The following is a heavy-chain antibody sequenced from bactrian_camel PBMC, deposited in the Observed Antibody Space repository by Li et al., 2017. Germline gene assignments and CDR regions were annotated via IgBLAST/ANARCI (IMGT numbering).Heavy chain of an antibody. CDR1: TYTGSSNC. Sequence: QVQLVESGGGSVQAGGSLNLSCAASTYTGSSNCMAWFRQAPGKAREGVASFGGDGRTDYADSVKGRFTISKDHAKNILYLQMDDLKPEDTATYYCSAEHDELTATEVRDVPEYRYRGQGTQVTVS. V-gene: IGHV3S53*01. CDR2: FGGDGRT. D-gene: IGHD6*01. J-gene: IGHJ4*01.